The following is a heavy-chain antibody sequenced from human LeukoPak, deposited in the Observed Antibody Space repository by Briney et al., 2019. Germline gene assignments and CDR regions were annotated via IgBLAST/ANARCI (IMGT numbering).Heavy chain of an antibody. CDR1: GFTFSNFA. CDR2: LSGSGDTT. V-gene: IGHV3-23*01. J-gene: IGHJ5*02. D-gene: IGHD1-14*01. CDR3: ARGITGYNWFDP. Sequence: PGGSLRLSCAASGFTFSNFAMTWVRQAPGKGLEWVSTLSGSGDTTFSADSVKGRFTISRDNAKNSLYLQMNSLRAEDTAVYYCARGITGYNWFDPWGRGTLVTVSS.